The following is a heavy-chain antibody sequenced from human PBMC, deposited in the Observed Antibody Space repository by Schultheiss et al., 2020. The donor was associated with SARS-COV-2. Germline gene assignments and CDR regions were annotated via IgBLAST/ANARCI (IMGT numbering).Heavy chain of an antibody. CDR1: GFTFSSYS. J-gene: IGHJ5*02. CDR3: ARDGGSGGSGWYGWFDP. V-gene: IGHV3-33*08. D-gene: IGHD6-19*01. CDR2: IWYDGSNK. Sequence: GGSLRLSCAASGFTFSSYSMNWVRQAPGKGLAWVAVIWYDGSNKYYADSVKGRFTISRDNAKNSLYLQMNSLRAEDTAVYYCARDGGSGGSGWYGWFDPWGQGTLVTVSS.